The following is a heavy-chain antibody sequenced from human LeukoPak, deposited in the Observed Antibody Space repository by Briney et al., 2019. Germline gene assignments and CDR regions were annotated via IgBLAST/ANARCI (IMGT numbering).Heavy chain of an antibody. CDR2: IKQDGSEK. J-gene: IGHJ4*02. CDR3: ARDGVAPGIYFDY. CDR1: GFTFSSHW. V-gene: IGHV3-7*05. Sequence: GGSLRLSCVASGFTFSSHWMSWVRQAPGKGLEWVANIKQDGSEKYYVDSAKGRFTISRDNAKNSLYLEMNSLRAEDTAVYYCARDGVAPGIYFDYWGQGTLVTVSS. D-gene: IGHD2-15*01.